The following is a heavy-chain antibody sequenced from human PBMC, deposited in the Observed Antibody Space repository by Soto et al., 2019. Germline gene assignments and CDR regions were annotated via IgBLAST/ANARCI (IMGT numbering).Heavy chain of an antibody. D-gene: IGHD1-20*01. Sequence: QVKLVESGGGLVKPGGSLRLSCAASGFTFSDYYMTWIRQAPGKGLEWASYIGGSGSHIYYADSMKGRFTISRDNAKNALYLQMNSLRADDTAVYSCGTGGSTWISRTDDSWGQGTLVSVSS. V-gene: IGHV3-11*01. CDR1: GFTFSDYY. CDR3: GTGGSTWISRTDDS. CDR2: IGGSGSHI. J-gene: IGHJ4*02.